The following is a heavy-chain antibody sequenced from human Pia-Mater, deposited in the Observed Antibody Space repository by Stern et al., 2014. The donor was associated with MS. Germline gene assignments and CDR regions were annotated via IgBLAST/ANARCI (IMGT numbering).Heavy chain of an antibody. CDR1: GYTFTGSF. Sequence: VQLVESGAEVKRPGASVKVSCKTSGYTFTGSFLYLVRQAPGQGLEWMGRINPKSGATDYAEKFEGRVTLTRDTAITTAYMEVIRLTSDDTAVYYCARGPKFGAFDVWGQGTVITVS. D-gene: IGHD3-3*01. J-gene: IGHJ3*01. V-gene: IGHV1-2*06. CDR2: INPKSGAT. CDR3: ARGPKFGAFDV.